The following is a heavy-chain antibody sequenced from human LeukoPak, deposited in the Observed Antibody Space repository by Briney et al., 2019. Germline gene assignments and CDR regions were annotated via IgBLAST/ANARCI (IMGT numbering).Heavy chain of an antibody. J-gene: IGHJ6*03. CDR3: ARDPALWFGESRYYYYYMDV. Sequence: GGSLRLSCAASGFTFSSYEMNWVRQAPGKGLEWVSYISSSGSTIYYADSVKGRFTISRDNAKNSLYLQMNSLRAEDTAVYYCARDPALWFGESRYYYYYMDVWAKGPRSPSP. V-gene: IGHV3-48*03. CDR2: ISSSGSTI. D-gene: IGHD3-10*01. CDR1: GFTFSSYE.